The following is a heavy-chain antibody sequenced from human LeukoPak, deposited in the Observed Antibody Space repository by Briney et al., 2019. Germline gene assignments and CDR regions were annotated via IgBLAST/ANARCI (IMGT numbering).Heavy chain of an antibody. CDR3: ARLYYYDSSGTN. CDR1: GGSFSGYY. D-gene: IGHD3-22*01. Sequence: PSETLSLTCAVYGGSFSGYYWSWIRQPPGKGLEWIGEINHSGSTNYNPSLKSRVTISVDTSKNQFPLKRSSVTAADTAVYYCARLYYYDSSGTNWGRGTLVTVSS. CDR2: INHSGST. J-gene: IGHJ4*02. V-gene: IGHV4-34*01.